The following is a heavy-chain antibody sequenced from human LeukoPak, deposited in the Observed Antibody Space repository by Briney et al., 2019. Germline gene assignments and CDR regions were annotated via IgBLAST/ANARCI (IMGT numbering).Heavy chain of an antibody. Sequence: GGSLRLSCAASGFTFSSYSMNWVRQAPGKGLEWVSSISRSSSYIYYADSVKGRFTISRDNAKNSLYLQMNSLRAEDTAVYYCARGQWLVHWYFDLWGRGTLVTVSS. D-gene: IGHD6-19*01. CDR3: ARGQWLVHWYFDL. CDR2: ISRSSSYI. J-gene: IGHJ2*01. CDR1: GFTFSSYS. V-gene: IGHV3-21*01.